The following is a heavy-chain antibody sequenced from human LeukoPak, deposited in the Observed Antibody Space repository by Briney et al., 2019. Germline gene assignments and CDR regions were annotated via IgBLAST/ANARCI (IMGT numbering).Heavy chain of an antibody. J-gene: IGHJ4*02. V-gene: IGHV1-46*01. D-gene: IGHD5-18*01. CDR2: INPSAVST. Sequence: GASVKVSCKASGYTFTSYYMHWVRQAPGQGLEWMGIINPSAVSTSYAQKFQGRVTMTRDTSTSTVYMELSSLRSEDTAVYYCARGGLQLRAPLDYWGQGTLVTVST. CDR1: GYTFTSYY. CDR3: ARGGLQLRAPLDY.